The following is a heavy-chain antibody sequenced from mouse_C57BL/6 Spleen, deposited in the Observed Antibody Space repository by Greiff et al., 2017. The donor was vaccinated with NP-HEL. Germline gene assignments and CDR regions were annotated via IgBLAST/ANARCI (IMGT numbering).Heavy chain of an antibody. CDR1: GYAFSSSW. CDR2: LYPGDGAN. D-gene: IGHD3-2*02. CDR3: ARGLRLGAMDY. J-gene: IGHJ4*01. Sequence: QVQLQQSGPELVKPGASVKISCKASGYAFSSSWMNWVKQRPGKGLAWIGRLYPGDGANNYNGKFKGTATLTADKSSSTAYMQLSSLTSEDSAVDFGARGLRLGAMDYWGQGTSVTVSS. V-gene: IGHV1-82*01.